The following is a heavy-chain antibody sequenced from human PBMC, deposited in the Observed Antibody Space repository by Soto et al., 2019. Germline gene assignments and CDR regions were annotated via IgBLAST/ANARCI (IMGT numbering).Heavy chain of an antibody. Sequence: EVQLVESGGGLVKPGGSLRLSCVASGPIFSGYGMNWLRQAPGKGLEWVSSIDSSGRYIYYADSLQGRFTISRDNAKNSMYLQMNSLRVEDTARYFCARDESAGSSTSDWGQGTLVTVSS. D-gene: IGHD2-2*01. CDR3: ARDESAGSSTSD. CDR1: GPIFSGYG. V-gene: IGHV3-21*01. J-gene: IGHJ4*02. CDR2: IDSSGRYI.